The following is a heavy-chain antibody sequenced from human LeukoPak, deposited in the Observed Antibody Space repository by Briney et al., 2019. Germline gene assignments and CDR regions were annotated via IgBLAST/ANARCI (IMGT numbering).Heavy chain of an antibody. Sequence: GGSLRLSCAASGFTFSSHWMTWVRQAPGKGPEWVASINKDGSEQYYVDSVKGRFTISRDNAKNSLSLQVSSLRAEYTAVYYCTRGGATSSWYWFFWGQGTLVTVSS. D-gene: IGHD6-13*01. V-gene: IGHV3-7*01. CDR1: GFTFSSHW. CDR2: INKDGSEQ. J-gene: IGHJ4*02. CDR3: TRGGATSSWYWFF.